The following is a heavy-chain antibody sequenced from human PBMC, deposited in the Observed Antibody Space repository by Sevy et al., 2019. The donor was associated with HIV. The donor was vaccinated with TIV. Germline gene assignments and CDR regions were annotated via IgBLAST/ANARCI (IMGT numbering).Heavy chain of an antibody. CDR2: IAYDGSNK. CDR3: AKDRRNGAGAFYYYCYGMDV. CDR1: GFTFSSYG. Sequence: GGSLRLSCAASGFTFSSYGMHWVRQAPGKGLEWAAVIAYDGSNKYYADSVKGRFTISRDNSKNTLYLQMNSLRAEDTAVYYCAKDRRNGAGAFYYYCYGMDVWGQGTTVTVSS. D-gene: IGHD2-8*01. J-gene: IGHJ6*02. V-gene: IGHV3-30*18.